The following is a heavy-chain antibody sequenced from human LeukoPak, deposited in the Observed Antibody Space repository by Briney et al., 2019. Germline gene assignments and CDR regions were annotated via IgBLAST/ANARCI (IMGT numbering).Heavy chain of an antibody. V-gene: IGHV4-39*07. CDR2: IYYSVNT. Sequence: PSETLSLTCSVSGGSISSSDYYWGWIRQPPGKGLEWIGSIYYSVNTYYNPSLRGRITISVDTSKNQFSLKLSSLTAADTAVYYCARSVLGYSYGLHIDYWGQGTLVTVSS. CDR3: ARSVLGYSYGLHIDY. D-gene: IGHD5-18*01. J-gene: IGHJ4*02. CDR1: GGSISSSDYY.